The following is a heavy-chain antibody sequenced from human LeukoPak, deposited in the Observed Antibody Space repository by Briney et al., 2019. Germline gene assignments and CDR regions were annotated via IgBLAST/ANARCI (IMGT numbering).Heavy chain of an antibody. D-gene: IGHD3-10*01. V-gene: IGHV4-4*07. CDR3: ARVAYYYGSGSYEDYYFDY. CDR1: GGSIRSYY. J-gene: IGHJ4*02. Sequence: SETLSLNCTVSGGSIRSYYWSWIRQPGGKGLEWIGRIYTSGSTNYNPSLKSRVTMAVDTSKNQFSLKLSSVTAADTAVYYCARVAYYYGSGSYEDYYFDYWGQGTLVTVSS. CDR2: IYTSGST.